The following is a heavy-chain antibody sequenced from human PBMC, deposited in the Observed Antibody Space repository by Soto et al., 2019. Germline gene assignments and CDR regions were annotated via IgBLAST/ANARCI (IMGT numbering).Heavy chain of an antibody. J-gene: IGHJ2*01. CDR2: ILPGLDIV. Sequence: QGQLVQPGAEVQKPGSSVKVSCKASGGTFTTFTISWVRQSPGQGLEWMGRILPGLDIVDLVPKFQARVTMTADKSTSTAYLELTSLRSEDTAVYYCTRDPGGEIAGTNWYFDLWGRGTLVIVSS. CDR3: TRDPGGEIAGTNWYFDL. V-gene: IGHV1-69*08. D-gene: IGHD3-16*01. CDR1: GGTFTTFT.